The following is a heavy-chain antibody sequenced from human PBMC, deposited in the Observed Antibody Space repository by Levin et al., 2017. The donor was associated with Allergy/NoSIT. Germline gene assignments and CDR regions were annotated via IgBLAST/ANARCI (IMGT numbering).Heavy chain of an antibody. D-gene: IGHD3-3*01. CDR2: IRSRSDGGTT. CDR3: ATRASASDFDVLSGYLDF. J-gene: IGHJ4*02. Sequence: GESLKISCAASGFTFNNAWLTWVRQAPGKGLEWVGRIRSRSDGGTTDYAAPVKGRFTISRDDSKNTLSLQMNSLKTEDTAVYYCATRASASDFDVLSGYLDFWGQGTLVTVSS. V-gene: IGHV3-15*01. CDR1: GFTFNNAW.